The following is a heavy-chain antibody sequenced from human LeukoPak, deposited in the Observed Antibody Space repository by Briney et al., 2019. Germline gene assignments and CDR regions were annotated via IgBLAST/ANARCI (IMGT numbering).Heavy chain of an antibody. CDR1: GFTFSYYD. V-gene: IGHV3-23*01. CDR3: AKQGNPAEGHHYLDV. Sequence: GGSLRLSCAASGFTFSYYDMSWVRQAPGKGLEWVASITLSGGSTFYADSVKGRFTISRDNSKNTLYLQMNSLSAEDTAVYYCAKQGNPAEGHHYLDVWGKGTTVSVSS. CDR2: ITLSGGST. D-gene: IGHD2-2*01. J-gene: IGHJ6*03.